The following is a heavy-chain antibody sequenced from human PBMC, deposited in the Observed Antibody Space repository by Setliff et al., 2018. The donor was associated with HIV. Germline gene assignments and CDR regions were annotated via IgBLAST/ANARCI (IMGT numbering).Heavy chain of an antibody. J-gene: IGHJ4*02. CDR3: ARPSFGIGGGSIFDS. D-gene: IGHD3-3*01. Sequence: KTSETLSLTCTVSGPSVSNTDYYWGWIRLPPGKGLEWIASIHHSGSTWYNPSLKSRVTISADMSKNQFSLKLFSVTAADTAVYYCARPSFGIGGGSIFDSWGQGTVVTVS. CDR2: IHHSGST. CDR1: GPSVSNTDYY. V-gene: IGHV4-39*01.